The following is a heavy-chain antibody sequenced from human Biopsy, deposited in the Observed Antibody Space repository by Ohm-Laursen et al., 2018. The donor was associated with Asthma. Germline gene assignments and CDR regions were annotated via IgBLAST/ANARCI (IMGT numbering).Heavy chain of an antibody. V-gene: IGHV3-30*18. CDR1: GFTFRDYY. J-gene: IGHJ3*02. CDR2: ISYDGSNK. D-gene: IGHD1-1*01. Sequence: SLRLSCAASGFTFRDYYMTWIRQAPGKGLEWVAVISYDGSNKYYADSVKGRFTISRDNSKNTLYLQMNSLRAEDTAVYYCAKESGSNYAFDIWGQGTMVTVSS. CDR3: AKESGSNYAFDI.